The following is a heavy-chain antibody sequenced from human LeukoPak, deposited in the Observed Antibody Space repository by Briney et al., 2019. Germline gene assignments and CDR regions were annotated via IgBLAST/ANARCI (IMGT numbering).Heavy chain of an antibody. CDR2: IYTSGST. CDR3: ARVRGYCSSTSCYPYYYYMDV. Sequence: SQTLSLTCTVSGGSISSGSYYWSWIRQPAGKGLEWIGRIYTSGSTNYNPSLKSRVTISVDTSKNQFSLKLSSVTAADTAAYYCARVRGYCSSTSCYPYYYYMDVWGKGTTVTVSS. D-gene: IGHD2-2*01. V-gene: IGHV4-61*02. CDR1: GGSISSGSYY. J-gene: IGHJ6*03.